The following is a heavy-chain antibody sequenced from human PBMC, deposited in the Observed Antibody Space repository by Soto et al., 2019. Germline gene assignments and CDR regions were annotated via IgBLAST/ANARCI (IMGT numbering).Heavy chain of an antibody. J-gene: IGHJ4*02. V-gene: IGHV3-23*01. D-gene: IGHD1-7*01. CDR3: AKARRAGGNYGFYSDF. Sequence: GGSLRLSCAAPGFTFSSYDMTWVRQAPGKGLEWVSFSSATGAGTYYADSVKGRFTISRDNSKNTLYLQMTSLRADDTAVYYCAKARRAGGNYGFYSDFWGQGALVTVSS. CDR1: GFTFSSYD. CDR2: SSATGAGT.